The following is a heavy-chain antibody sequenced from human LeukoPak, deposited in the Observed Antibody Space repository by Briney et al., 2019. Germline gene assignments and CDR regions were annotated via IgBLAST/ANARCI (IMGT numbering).Heavy chain of an antibody. CDR3: AREADDYGDYVNAFDI. CDR1: GGSFSGYY. Sequence: PSETLSLTCAVYGGSFSGYYWSWIRQPPGKGLEWIGEINHSGSTNYNPSLKSRVTISVDTSKNQFSLKLSSVTAADTAVYYCAREADDYGDYVNAFDIWGQGTMVTVSS. D-gene: IGHD4-17*01. V-gene: IGHV4-34*01. J-gene: IGHJ3*02. CDR2: INHSGST.